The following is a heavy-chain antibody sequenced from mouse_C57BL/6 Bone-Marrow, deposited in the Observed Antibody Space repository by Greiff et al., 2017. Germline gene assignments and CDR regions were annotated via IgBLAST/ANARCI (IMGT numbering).Heavy chain of an antibody. J-gene: IGHJ2*01. Sequence: EVQRVESGGDLVQPGGSLKLSCAASGFTFSSYGMSWVRQTPDKRLEWVATISSGGSYTYYPDSVKGRFTISRDNAKNTLYLQMSSLKSEDTAIYYCAYVDYWCQGTTLTVSS. CDR3: AYVDY. CDR2: ISSGGSYT. V-gene: IGHV5-6*01. CDR1: GFTFSSYG.